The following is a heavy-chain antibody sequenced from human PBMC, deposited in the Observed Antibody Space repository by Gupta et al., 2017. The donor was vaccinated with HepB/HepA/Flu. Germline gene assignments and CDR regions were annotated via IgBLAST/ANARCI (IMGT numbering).Heavy chain of an antibody. Sequence: EVQLVESGGGLVQPGGSLRLSCAASGFTFSDHYMDWVRKAPGKGLEWVGRTRNKANSYTTEYAASVKGRFTISRDDSKNSLYLQMNSLKTEDTAGYYCARDLGLPANYYGMDVWGQGTTVTVSS. J-gene: IGHJ6*02. D-gene: IGHD1-26*01. CDR1: GFTFSDHY. CDR3: ARDLGLPANYYGMDV. CDR2: TRNKANSYTT. V-gene: IGHV3-72*01.